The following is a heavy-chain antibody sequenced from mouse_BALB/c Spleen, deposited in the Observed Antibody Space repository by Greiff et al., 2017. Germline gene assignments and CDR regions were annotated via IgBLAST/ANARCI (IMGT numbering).Heavy chain of an antibody. D-gene: IGHD1-1*02. CDR2: IRNKANGYTT. Sequence: EVMLVESGGGLVQPGGSLRLSCATSGFTFTDYYMSWVRQPPGKALEWLGFIRNKANGYTTEYSASVKGRFTISRDNSQSILYLQMNTLRAEDSATYYCARDKVEDYWGQGTSVTVSS. CDR1: GFTFTDYY. J-gene: IGHJ4*01. CDR3: ARDKVEDY. V-gene: IGHV7-3*02.